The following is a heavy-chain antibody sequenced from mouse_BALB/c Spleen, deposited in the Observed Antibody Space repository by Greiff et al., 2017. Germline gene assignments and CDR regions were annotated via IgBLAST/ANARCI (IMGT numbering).Heavy chain of an antibody. CDR2: ISSGGSYT. D-gene: IGHD2-4*01. Sequence: EVHLVESGGDLVKPGGSLKLSCAASGFTFSSYGMSWVRQTPDKRLEWVATISSGGSYTYYPDSVKGRFTISRDNAKNTLYLQLCSLKSEDTAMYYCARRDYDYDEIYAMDDWGQGTSVTVSS. V-gene: IGHV5-6*01. J-gene: IGHJ4*01. CDR1: GFTFSSYG. CDR3: ARRDYDYDEIYAMDD.